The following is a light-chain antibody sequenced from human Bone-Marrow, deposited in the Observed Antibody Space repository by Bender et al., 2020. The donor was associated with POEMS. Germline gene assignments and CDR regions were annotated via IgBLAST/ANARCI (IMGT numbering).Light chain of an antibody. CDR2: QNN. CDR3: QSWDSSTAMV. V-gene: IGLV3-1*01. J-gene: IGLJ3*02. CDR1: NLGDKD. Sequence: SFDLTQPPSLSVSPGQTASMPCSGQNLGDKDIAWYQQKPGQSPVLVIYQNNKRPSDIPERFSGSNSGNTATLTISGAQALDEADYYCQSWDSSTAMVFGGGTKLTVL.